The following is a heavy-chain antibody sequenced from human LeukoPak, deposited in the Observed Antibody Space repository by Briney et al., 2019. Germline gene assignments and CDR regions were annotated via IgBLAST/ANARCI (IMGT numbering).Heavy chain of an antibody. CDR1: GGSISSYY. D-gene: IGHD3-3*01. V-gene: IGHV4-4*09. Sequence: SETLSLTCTVSGGSISSYYWSWIRQPPGKGLEWIGYIYTSGSTNYNPSLKSRVTISVDTSKNQFSLKLSSVTAADTVVYYCARLRTDDFWSGPNGYFDYWGQGTLVTVSS. J-gene: IGHJ4*02. CDR2: IYTSGST. CDR3: ARLRTDDFWSGPNGYFDY.